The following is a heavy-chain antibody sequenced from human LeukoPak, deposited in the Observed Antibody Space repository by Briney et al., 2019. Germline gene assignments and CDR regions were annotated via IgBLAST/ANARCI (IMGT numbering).Heavy chain of an antibody. D-gene: IGHD6-13*01. CDR3: ARGRSGLAAAGTYDY. V-gene: IGHV1-8*01. CDR1: GYTFTSSD. J-gene: IGHJ4*02. Sequence: GASVRVSCKASGYTFTSSDINWVRQAAGEGLEWMGCINPNSGRTGYAQKFQGRVTMTANTSISTAYMELRNLRFDDTAVYYCARGRSGLAAAGTYDYWGQGTLITVSS. CDR2: INPNSGRT.